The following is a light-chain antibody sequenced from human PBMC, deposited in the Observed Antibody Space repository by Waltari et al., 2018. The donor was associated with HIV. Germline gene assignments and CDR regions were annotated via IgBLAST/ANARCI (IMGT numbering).Light chain of an antibody. CDR2: GNN. V-gene: IGLV1-40*01. J-gene: IGLJ2*01. CDR1: SSNIGANYD. Sequence: VLTQPPSVSGAPGQRVTISCTGSSSNIGANYDVHWYQQFPGTAPKLLLSGNNDRPSGVPDRFSGSRSGTSASLAITGLQADDEADYYCQSYDSSLSGSVVFGGGTKLTVL. CDR3: QSYDSSLSGSVV.